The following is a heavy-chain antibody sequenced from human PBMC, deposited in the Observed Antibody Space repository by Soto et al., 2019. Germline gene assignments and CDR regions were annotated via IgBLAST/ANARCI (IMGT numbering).Heavy chain of an antibody. CDR2: IIPIFGTA. D-gene: IGHD3-3*01. CDR3: ARGYDFWSGSYSVDYYYGMDV. Sequence: SVKVSCKASGGTFSSYAISWVRQAPGQGLEWMGGIIPIFGTANYAQKFRGRVTITADESTSTAYMELSSLRSGDTAVYYCARGYDFWSGSYSVDYYYGMDVWGQGTTVTVSS. V-gene: IGHV1-69*13. J-gene: IGHJ6*02. CDR1: GGTFSSYA.